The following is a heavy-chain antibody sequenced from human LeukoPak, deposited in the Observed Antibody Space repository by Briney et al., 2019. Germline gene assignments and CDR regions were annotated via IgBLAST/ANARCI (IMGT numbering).Heavy chain of an antibody. CDR1: GYSFTSYY. CDR3: ARDRWRSSGYYSDFDS. CDR2: ITPRGGNT. D-gene: IGHD3-22*01. J-gene: IGHJ4*02. V-gene: IGHV1-46*01. Sequence: ASGKLSCKSAGYSFTSYYLHWVRHPPGQGMGREGIITPRGGNTSYEQQFQGRVTMPRHPPTSTVYMELSSLRSEDTAVYYCARDRWRSSGYYSDFDSWGQGTLVNVSS.